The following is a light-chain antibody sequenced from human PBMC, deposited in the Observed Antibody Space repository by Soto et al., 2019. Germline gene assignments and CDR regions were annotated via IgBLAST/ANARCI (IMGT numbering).Light chain of an antibody. CDR3: SSYTTTSTVV. CDR1: SSDIGGHNY. V-gene: IGLV2-14*01. Sequence: QSALTQPDSVSGSLGQSITVSCTGTSSDIGGHNYVSWYQQHPGKVPKLIIYEVSNRPSGVSNRFSGSKSGNTASLTVSGLQAEYEADYYCSSYTTTSTVVFGGGTKLTV. J-gene: IGLJ2*01. CDR2: EVS.